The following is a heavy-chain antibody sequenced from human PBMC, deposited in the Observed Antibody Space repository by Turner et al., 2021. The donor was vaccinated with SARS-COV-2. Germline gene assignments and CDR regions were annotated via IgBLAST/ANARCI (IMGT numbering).Heavy chain of an antibody. CDR2: FDPEDGET. D-gene: IGHD6-13*01. V-gene: IGHV1-24*01. CDR1: GYTLTELS. J-gene: IGHJ5*02. Sequence: VQLVKSWVAVKKPGASVKVSCKVSGYTLTELSMHWVRQAPGKGLEWMGGFDPEDGETIYAQKFQGRVTMTEDTSTDTAYMELSSLRSEDTAVYYCATAPPIAAAGRWFDPWGQGTLVTVSS. CDR3: ATAPPIAAAGRWFDP.